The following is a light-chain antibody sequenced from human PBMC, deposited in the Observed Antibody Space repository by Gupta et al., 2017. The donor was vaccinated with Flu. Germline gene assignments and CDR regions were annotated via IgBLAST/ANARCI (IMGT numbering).Light chain of an antibody. CDR2: KDT. J-gene: IGLJ3*02. Sequence: SSDLTQPHSVSVSPGQTARITCAGDTMPNQYAYWFQQKPGQAPRLVIFKDTERRSGIPERFSGSNSGTTATLTISGVETEDDADYYCQSIDNSGTYWLFGGGTKLTVL. CDR1: TMPNQY. CDR3: QSIDNSGTYWL. V-gene: IGLV3-25*02.